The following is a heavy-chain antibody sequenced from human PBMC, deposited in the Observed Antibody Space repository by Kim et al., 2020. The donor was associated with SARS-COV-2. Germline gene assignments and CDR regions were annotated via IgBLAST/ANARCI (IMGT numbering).Heavy chain of an antibody. CDR2: WYN. CDR3: ARTSHGFDY. J-gene: IGHJ4*02. V-gene: IGHV6-1*01. Sequence: WYNDYAVSVKSRITINPDTSKNQFSLQLNSVTPEDTAVYYCARTSHGFDYWGQGTLVTVSS.